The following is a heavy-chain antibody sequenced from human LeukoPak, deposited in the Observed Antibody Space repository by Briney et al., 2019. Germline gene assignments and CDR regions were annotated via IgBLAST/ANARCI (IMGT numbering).Heavy chain of an antibody. CDR1: GYTFTSYD. CDR3: ARGVDIVVVTAIPDAFDI. CDR2: MNPNSGNT. D-gene: IGHD2-21*02. J-gene: IGHJ3*02. V-gene: IGHV1-8*01. Sequence: ASVKVSCKASGYTFTSYDINWVRQATGQGLEWMGWMNPNSGNTGYAQKFQGRVTMTRNTSISTAYMELSSLRSEDTAVYYCARGVDIVVVTAIPDAFDIWGQGTMVTVSS.